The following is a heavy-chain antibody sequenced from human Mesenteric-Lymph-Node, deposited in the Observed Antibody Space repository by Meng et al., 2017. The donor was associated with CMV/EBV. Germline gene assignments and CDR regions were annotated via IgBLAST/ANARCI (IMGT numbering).Heavy chain of an antibody. CDR3: ARDSYNGLVPAAIDY. J-gene: IGHJ4*02. V-gene: IGHV3-7*01. Sequence: GESLKISCSASGFTFSNSWMTWVRQAPGKGLEWVANIKQDGSQKYYADSVKGRFTISRDNTKNTLYLQLSSLRADDMAVYYCARDSYNGLVPAAIDYWGQGTLVTVSS. CDR1: GFTFSNSW. CDR2: IKQDGSQK. D-gene: IGHD2-2*01.